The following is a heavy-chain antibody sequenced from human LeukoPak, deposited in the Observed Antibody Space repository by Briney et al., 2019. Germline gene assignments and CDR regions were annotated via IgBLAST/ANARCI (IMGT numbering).Heavy chain of an antibody. V-gene: IGHV4-31*03. CDR2: IFYTGST. CDR3: ARAPGDNWFDP. J-gene: IGHJ5*02. CDR1: GGSISSGGYY. Sequence: SQTLSLTCTVSGGSISSGGYYWSWLRQRPGTGLEWIGYIFYTGSTYYNPSLKSRVTISVDASKNQFSLKLSSVTAAVTAVYYCARAPGDNWFDPWGQGTLVTVSS.